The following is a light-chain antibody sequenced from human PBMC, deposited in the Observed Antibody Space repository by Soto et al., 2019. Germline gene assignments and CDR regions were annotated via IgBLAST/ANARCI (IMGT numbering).Light chain of an antibody. Sequence: EIVLTQSPGTLSLSRGERATLSCRASQSVSSAYLAWYQHKPGQAPRLLIYGASSRATGIPDRFSGSGSGTDFTLTISRLEPEAFAVYYCQYYGSSPWTFGQGTKVEIK. J-gene: IGKJ1*01. V-gene: IGKV3-20*01. CDR2: GAS. CDR3: QYYGSSPWT. CDR1: QSVSSAY.